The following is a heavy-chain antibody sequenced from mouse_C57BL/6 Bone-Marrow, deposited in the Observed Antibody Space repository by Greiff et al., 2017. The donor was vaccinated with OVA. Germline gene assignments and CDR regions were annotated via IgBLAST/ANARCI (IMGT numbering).Heavy chain of an antibody. D-gene: IGHD1-2*01. J-gene: IGHJ2*01. V-gene: IGHV1-39*01. Sequence: LVESGPELVKPGASVKISCKASGYSFTDYNMNWVKQSHGKSLEWIGVIYPNYGTTSYNQKFKGKATLTVDPSSSTAYMQLNSLTSEVAAVDCCARRDGDWGQGTALPVSS. CDR2: IYPNYGTT. CDR1: GYSFTDYN. CDR3: ARRDGD.